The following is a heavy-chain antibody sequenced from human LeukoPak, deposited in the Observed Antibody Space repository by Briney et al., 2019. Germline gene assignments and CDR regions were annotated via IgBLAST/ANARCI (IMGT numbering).Heavy chain of an antibody. CDR2: INPNSGGT. Sequence: ASVKVSCKASGYTFTGYYMHWVRQAPGQGLEWMGWINPNSGGTNYAQKFQGRVTMTRDTSISTAYMELSRLRSDDTAVYYCATAVSGSYRDAFDIWGQGTMVTVSS. D-gene: IGHD1-26*01. V-gene: IGHV1-2*02. J-gene: IGHJ3*02. CDR3: ATAVSGSYRDAFDI. CDR1: GYTFTGYY.